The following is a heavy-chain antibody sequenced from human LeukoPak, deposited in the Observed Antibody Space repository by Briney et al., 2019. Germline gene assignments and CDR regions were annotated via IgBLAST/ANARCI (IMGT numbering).Heavy chain of an antibody. D-gene: IGHD2-2*02. CDR1: GFTFSSYA. J-gene: IGHJ4*02. CDR3: ASGYCSSTSCYNIDY. Sequence: GGSLRLSCAASGFTFSSYAMHWVRQAPGKGLEGVAVISYDGSNKYYADSVKGRFTISRDNSKNTLYLQMNSLRAEDTAVYYCASGYCSSTSCYNIDYWGQGTLVTVSS. CDR2: ISYDGSNK. V-gene: IGHV3-30-3*01.